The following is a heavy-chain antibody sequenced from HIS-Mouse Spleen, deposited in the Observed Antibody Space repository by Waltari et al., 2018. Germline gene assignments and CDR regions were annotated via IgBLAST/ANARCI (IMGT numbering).Heavy chain of an antibody. CDR1: GFTCGSYA. D-gene: IGHD3-10*01. CDR2: ISYDGSNK. Sequence: QVQLVESGGGVVQPGRSLRLSCAASGFTCGSYAMPWVRQAPGKGLEWVAVISYDGSNKYYADSVKGRFTISRDNSKNTLYLQMNSLRAEDTAVYYCARDRLGGSGSYYFDYWGQGTLVTVSS. J-gene: IGHJ4*02. CDR3: ARDRLGGSGSYYFDY. V-gene: IGHV3-30*04.